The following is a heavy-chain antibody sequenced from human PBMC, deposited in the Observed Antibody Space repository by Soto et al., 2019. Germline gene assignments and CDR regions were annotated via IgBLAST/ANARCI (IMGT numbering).Heavy chain of an antibody. J-gene: IGHJ4*02. CDR2: IGSGGNT. D-gene: IGHD7-27*01. Sequence: GSLRLSCAASGFTFSSYAMSWVRQAPGKGLEWVSGIGSGGNTYYVDSVKGRFTISRDNSKNTLYLQMNSLRAEDTAVYYCAKDPKLGPYWGQGTLVTVSS. CDR3: AKDPKLGPY. CDR1: GFTFSSYA. V-gene: IGHV3-23*01.